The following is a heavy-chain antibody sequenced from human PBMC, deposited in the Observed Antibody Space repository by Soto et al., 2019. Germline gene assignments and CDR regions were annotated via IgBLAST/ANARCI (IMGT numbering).Heavy chain of an antibody. J-gene: IGHJ4*02. CDR3: VRDPSGSGWAFDY. D-gene: IGHD6-19*01. V-gene: IGHV3-33*01. Sequence: VQLVESGGGVVQPGRSLRLSCVASGFTYSRDAMHWVRQAPGKGLEWVAMIWYDGSKKYYADSVKGRFPISRDNSRNTLDLQMNSLRAEDTAVYYCVRDPSGSGWAFDYWGQGTLVTVSS. CDR2: IWYDGSKK. CDR1: GFTYSRDA.